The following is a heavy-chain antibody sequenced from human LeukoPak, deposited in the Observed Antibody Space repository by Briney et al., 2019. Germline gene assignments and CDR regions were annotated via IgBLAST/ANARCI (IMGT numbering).Heavy chain of an antibody. D-gene: IGHD3-16*01. CDR1: GFTFSRYG. Sequence: GGSLRLSCAASGFTFSRYGMSWVRQAPGQGLDWVSSISGSAGSTYYADSLKGRFTISRDNSKNTLFLQMNGLRAEDTAIYYCAILGADNTLRDYWGQGTLVTVSS. V-gene: IGHV3-23*01. CDR2: ISGSAGST. CDR3: AILGADNTLRDY. J-gene: IGHJ4*02.